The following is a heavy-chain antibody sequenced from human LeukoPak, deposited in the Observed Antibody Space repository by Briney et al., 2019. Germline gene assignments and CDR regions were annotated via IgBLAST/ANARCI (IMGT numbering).Heavy chain of an antibody. V-gene: IGHV1-46*01. D-gene: IGHD1-26*01. CDR1: GYTYTSYY. CDR2: INPSGGST. J-gene: IGHJ4*02. CDR3: ARVNTGKSGSYCRALDY. Sequence: ASVKVSCKASGYTYTSYYMHWVRQAPGQGLEWMGIINPSGGSTSYAQKFQGRVTMTRDMSTSTVYMELSSLRSEATAVYYCARVNTGKSGSYCRALDYWGQGTLVTVSS.